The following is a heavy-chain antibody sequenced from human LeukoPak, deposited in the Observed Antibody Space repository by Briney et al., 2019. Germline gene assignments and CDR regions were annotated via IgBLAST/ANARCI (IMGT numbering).Heavy chain of an antibody. CDR1: GFTVNSNY. D-gene: IGHD6-19*01. V-gene: IGHV3-66*01. Sequence: GGSLRLSCASSGFTVNSNYMTWVRQAPGKGLEWVLVIYSGGDTFYADSVKGRFTISRDNSKNTLYLQMNNLRAEDTAVYYCATDSTTVPGRDYWGQGALVTVSS. J-gene: IGHJ4*02. CDR2: IYSGGDT. CDR3: ATDSTTVPGRDY.